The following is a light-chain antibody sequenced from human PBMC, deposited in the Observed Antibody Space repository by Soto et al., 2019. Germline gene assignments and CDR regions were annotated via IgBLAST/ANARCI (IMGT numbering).Light chain of an antibody. CDR1: SSDVGAYNY. CDR3: SSVASINTWV. Sequence: QSALTQPPSASGSPGQSVTISCTGTSSDVGAYNYVSWYQQHAGKATKLVIYEVTKRPSGLPDRFSGYKSANTASLTVSGLKADDEADYYCSSVASINTWVFGGGTKLTVL. CDR2: EVT. V-gene: IGLV2-8*01. J-gene: IGLJ3*02.